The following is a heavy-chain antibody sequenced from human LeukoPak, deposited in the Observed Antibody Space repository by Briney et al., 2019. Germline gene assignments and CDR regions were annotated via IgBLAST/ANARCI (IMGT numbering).Heavy chain of an antibody. Sequence: GGSLRLSCAASGFTFSSYSMNWVRQAPGKGLERVSSISSSGSYIYDADSVKGRFTISRDNAKNSLYLQMNSLRAEDTAVYYCATARALTRAGMDVWGQGTTVTVSS. CDR1: GFTFSSYS. J-gene: IGHJ6*01. CDR3: ATARALTRAGMDV. V-gene: IGHV3-21*01. CDR2: ISSSGSYI.